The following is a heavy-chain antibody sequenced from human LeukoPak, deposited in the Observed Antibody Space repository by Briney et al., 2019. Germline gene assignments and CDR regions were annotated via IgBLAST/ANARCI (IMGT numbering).Heavy chain of an antibody. Sequence: GGSLRLSCAASGFTFSSYGMHWVRQAPGKGLEWVAFIRYDGSNKYYADSVKGRFTISRDNSKNTLYLQMNSLRAEDTAVYYCARDPYCSSTSCSYYFDYWGQGTLVTVSS. V-gene: IGHV3-30*02. J-gene: IGHJ4*02. CDR3: ARDPYCSSTSCSYYFDY. CDR1: GFTFSSYG. CDR2: IRYDGSNK. D-gene: IGHD2-2*01.